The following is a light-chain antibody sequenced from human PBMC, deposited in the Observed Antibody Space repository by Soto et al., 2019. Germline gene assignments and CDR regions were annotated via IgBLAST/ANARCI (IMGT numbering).Light chain of an antibody. CDR1: SSDVGGYNY. Sequence: QSALTQPRSVSGSPGQSVTISCTGTSSDVGGYNYVSWYQQYPGEAPKVMIYDVSERPSGVPDRFSGSKSGNTASLTISGLQAEDEADYYCCSYAGSPRYVFGTGTKVTVL. CDR3: CSYAGSPRYV. J-gene: IGLJ1*01. CDR2: DVS. V-gene: IGLV2-11*01.